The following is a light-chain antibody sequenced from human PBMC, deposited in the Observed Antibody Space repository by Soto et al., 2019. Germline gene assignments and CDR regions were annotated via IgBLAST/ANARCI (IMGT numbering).Light chain of an antibody. J-gene: IGLJ1*01. V-gene: IGLV2-14*03. CDR1: SSDVGGYNY. CDR2: DVS. Sequence: QSVLTQPASVSGSPGQSITISCTGTSSDVGGYNYVSWYQHHPGKAPKLMIYDVSNRPSGVSNRFSGSKSGNTASLTISGLQAEDEAEYYCSSYTSSSTLPYVFGTGTKLTVL. CDR3: SSYTSSSTLPYV.